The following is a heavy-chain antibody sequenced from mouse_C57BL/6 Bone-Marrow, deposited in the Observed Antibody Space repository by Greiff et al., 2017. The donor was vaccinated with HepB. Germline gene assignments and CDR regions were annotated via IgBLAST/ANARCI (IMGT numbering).Heavy chain of an antibody. J-gene: IGHJ3*01. Sequence: QVQLQQPGAELVKPGASVKLSCKASGYTFTSYWMHWVKQRPGQVLEWIGMIHPNSGSTNYNEKFKSKATLTVDKSSSTAYMQLSSLTSEDSAVYYCARGRYYGSSPWFAYWGQGTLVTVSA. V-gene: IGHV1-64*01. CDR3: ARGRYYGSSPWFAY. CDR1: GYTFTSYW. D-gene: IGHD1-1*01. CDR2: IHPNSGST.